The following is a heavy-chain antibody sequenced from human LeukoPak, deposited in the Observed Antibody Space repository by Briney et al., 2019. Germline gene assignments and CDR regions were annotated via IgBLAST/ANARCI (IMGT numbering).Heavy chain of an antibody. V-gene: IGHV3-23*01. CDR2: INDNGSNR. CDR1: GFTFSDYG. Sequence: GGSLRLSCVASGFTFSDYGMSWVRQDPGKGLEWVSGINDNGSNRLYAASVKGRFTSSRDNPKDTLYLQMNGLRVEDTAVYYCAKDLQTWPRFPVNWGQGTLGTVSS. CDR3: AKDLQTWPRFPVN. J-gene: IGHJ4*02. D-gene: IGHD5-12*01.